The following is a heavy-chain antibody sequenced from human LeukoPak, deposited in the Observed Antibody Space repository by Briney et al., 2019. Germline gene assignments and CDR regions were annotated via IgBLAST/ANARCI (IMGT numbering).Heavy chain of an antibody. J-gene: IGHJ3*02. Sequence: PGGSLRLSCAASGFTFDDYTMHWVRQAPGKGLEWVSLISWDGGSTYYADSVKGRFTISRDNSKNSLYLQMNSLRTEDTALYYCANGGSNDGAFDIWGQGTMVTVSS. V-gene: IGHV3-43*01. CDR2: ISWDGGST. CDR3: ANGGSNDGAFDI. CDR1: GFTFDDYT. D-gene: IGHD1-1*01.